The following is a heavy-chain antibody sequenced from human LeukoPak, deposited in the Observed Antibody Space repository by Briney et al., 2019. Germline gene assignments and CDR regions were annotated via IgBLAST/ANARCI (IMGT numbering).Heavy chain of an antibody. V-gene: IGHV3-43D*03. D-gene: IGHD2/OR15-2a*01. CDR2: ISWDGGST. CDR3: AKDFYDAGAFDI. Sequence: GGSLRLSCAASGFTFDDYAMHWVRQAPGKGLEWVSLISWDGGSTYYADSVKGRFTISRDNSKNSLYLQMNSLRAEDTALYYCAKDFYDAGAFDIWGQGTMVTVSS. J-gene: IGHJ3*02. CDR1: GFTFDDYA.